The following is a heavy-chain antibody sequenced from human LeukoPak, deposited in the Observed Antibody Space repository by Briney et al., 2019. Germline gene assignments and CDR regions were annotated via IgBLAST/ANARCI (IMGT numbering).Heavy chain of an antibody. CDR1: GFTFSRSW. CDR3: AKDYGDYAGYFQH. V-gene: IGHV3-23*01. Sequence: GGSLRLSCAVSGFTFSRSWMSWVRQAPGKGLEWVSGISGSGGSTYYADSVKGRFAISRDNSKNTLYLQMNSLRVEDTAVYYCAKDYGDYAGYFQHWGQGTLVTVSS. D-gene: IGHD4-17*01. CDR2: ISGSGGST. J-gene: IGHJ1*01.